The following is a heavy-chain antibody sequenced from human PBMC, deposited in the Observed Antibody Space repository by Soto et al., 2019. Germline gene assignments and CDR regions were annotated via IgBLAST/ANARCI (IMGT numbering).Heavy chain of an antibody. CDR2: INPSGGST. CDR1: GYTFTSYY. Sequence: ASVKVSCKASGYTFTSYYMHWVRQAPGQGLEWMGIINPSGGSTSYAQKFQGRVTMTRDTSTSTVYMELSSLRSEDTAVYYCARESPAAAHYYNSRGFPVVYFGYWGHATLVTV. V-gene: IGHV1-46*01. J-gene: IGHJ4*01. D-gene: IGHD3-22*01. CDR3: ARESPAAAHYYNSRGFPVVYFGY.